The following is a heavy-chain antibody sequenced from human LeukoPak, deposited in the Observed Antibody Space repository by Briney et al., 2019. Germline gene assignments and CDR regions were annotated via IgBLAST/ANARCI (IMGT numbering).Heavy chain of an antibody. J-gene: IGHJ4*02. D-gene: IGHD5-18*01. CDR2: MNPNSGNT. Sequence: ASVKVSCKASGFTFTSYDINWVRQATGQGLEWMGWMNPNSGNTGYAQKFQGRVTMTRNTSISTANMELSSLRSEDTAVYYCARGLARTSMVTRGGVRFDYWGQGTLVTVSS. V-gene: IGHV1-8*02. CDR1: GFTFTSYD. CDR3: ARGLARTSMVTRGGVRFDY.